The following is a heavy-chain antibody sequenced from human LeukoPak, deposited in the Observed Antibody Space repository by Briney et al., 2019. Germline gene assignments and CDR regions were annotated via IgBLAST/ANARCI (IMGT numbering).Heavy chain of an antibody. V-gene: IGHV1-69*04. D-gene: IGHD5-12*01. CDR2: IIPILGIA. Sequence: GASVKVSCKASGGTFSSYAISWVRQAPGQGLEWMGRIIPILGIANYAQKFQGRVTITADKSTSTAYMELSSLRSEDTAVYYCARDGSGYDVTPFDLWGQGTMVTVSS. CDR1: GGTFSSYA. CDR3: ARDGSGYDVTPFDL. J-gene: IGHJ3*01.